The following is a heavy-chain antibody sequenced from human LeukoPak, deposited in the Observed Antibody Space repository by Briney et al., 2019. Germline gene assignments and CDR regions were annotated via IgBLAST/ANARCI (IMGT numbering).Heavy chain of an antibody. V-gene: IGHV1-2*02. CDR2: INPNSGGT. CDR3: ARFGVVVHPYYFDY. CDR1: GYTFTGYY. D-gene: IGHD3-22*01. J-gene: IGHJ4*02. Sequence: ASVKVSCKASGYTFTGYYMHWVRQAPGQGLDWMGWINPNSGGTNYAQKFQGRVTMTRDTSISTAYMELSRLRSDDTAVYYCARFGVVVHPYYFDYWGQGTLVTVSS.